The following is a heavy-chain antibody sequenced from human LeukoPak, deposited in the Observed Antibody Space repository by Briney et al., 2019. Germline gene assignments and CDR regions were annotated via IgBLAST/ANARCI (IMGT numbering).Heavy chain of an antibody. D-gene: IGHD4-17*01. V-gene: IGHV3-74*01. CDR3: ARTPYGDYGDWFDP. CDR1: GFTFSSYW. Sequence: GGSLRLSCAASGFTFSSYWMHWVRQAPGKGLVWVSRINSDGSSTSYADSVKGRFTISRDNAKNTLYLQMNSLRAEDTAVYYCARTPYGDYGDWFDPWGQGTLVTVSS. CDR2: INSDGSST. J-gene: IGHJ5*02.